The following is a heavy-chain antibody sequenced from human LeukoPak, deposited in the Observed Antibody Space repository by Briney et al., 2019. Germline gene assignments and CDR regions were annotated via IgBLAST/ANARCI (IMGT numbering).Heavy chain of an antibody. CDR2: IYPGDSDT. V-gene: IGHV5-51*01. CDR3: ARREKVAYCGGDCYTNWYFDL. D-gene: IGHD2-21*02. J-gene: IGHJ2*01. Sequence: GESLKISCKGSGYSFTSYWIGWVRQMPGKGLEWMGIIYPGDSDTRYSPSFQGQVTISADKSISTAYLQWSSLKASDTAMYYCARREKVAYCGGDCYTNWYFDLWGRGTLVTVSS. CDR1: GYSFTSYW.